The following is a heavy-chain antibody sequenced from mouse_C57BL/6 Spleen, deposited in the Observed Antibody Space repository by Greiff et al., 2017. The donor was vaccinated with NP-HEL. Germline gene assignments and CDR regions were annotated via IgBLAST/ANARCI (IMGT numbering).Heavy chain of an antibody. CDR2: IYPGDGDT. Sequence: QVQLQQPGAELVKPGASVKISCKASGYAFSSYWMNWVKQRPGKGLEWIGQIYPGDGDTNYNGKFKGKATLTADKSSSTAYMQLSSLTSEDSAVYFCARWGGYRAMDYWGQGTSVTVSS. CDR3: ARWGGYRAMDY. D-gene: IGHD2-2*01. V-gene: IGHV1-80*01. J-gene: IGHJ4*01. CDR1: GYAFSSYW.